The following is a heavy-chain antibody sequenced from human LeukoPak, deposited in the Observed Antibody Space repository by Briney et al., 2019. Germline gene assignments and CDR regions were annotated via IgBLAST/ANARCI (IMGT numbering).Heavy chain of an antibody. CDR1: GFTFDKYG. CDR2: INWNGGSI. CDR3: ARVAAAGKGFDH. Sequence: GGSLRLSCAASGFTFDKYGMSWVRQSPEKGLEWVAGINWNGGSIHYADSVKGRFTISRENAKNSLYLQMNSLRAGDTAVYYCARVAAAGKGFDHWGQGTLVTVSS. D-gene: IGHD6-13*01. V-gene: IGHV3-20*04. J-gene: IGHJ4*02.